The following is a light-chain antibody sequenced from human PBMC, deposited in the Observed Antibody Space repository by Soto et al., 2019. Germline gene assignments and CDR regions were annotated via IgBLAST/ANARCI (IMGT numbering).Light chain of an antibody. J-gene: IGLJ2*01. CDR1: SSNIGAGYD. V-gene: IGLV1-40*01. CDR2: GHS. CDR3: QSFDSRLNGVV. Sequence: QSVLTQPPSVSGAPGQRVTISCTGSSSNIGAGYDVHWYQQLPGTAPKLLIYGHSNRPSGVPDRFSGSKSGTSASLAITGLQAEDEADYYCQSFDSRLNGVVFGGGTKVTV.